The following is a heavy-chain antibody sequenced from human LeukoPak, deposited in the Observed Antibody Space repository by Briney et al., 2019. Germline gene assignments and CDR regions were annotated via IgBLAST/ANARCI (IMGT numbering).Heavy chain of an antibody. D-gene: IGHD3-10*01. Sequence: PGGSLRLSCAASGFTFSSYWMSWVRQAPGKGLEWVANIKQDGSEKYYVDSVKGRFTISRDNAKNSLYLQMNSLRAEDTAVYCCARGLRLDYYGSGKSMDVWGQGTTVTVSS. CDR1: GFTFSSYW. V-gene: IGHV3-7*01. CDR2: IKQDGSEK. J-gene: IGHJ6*02. CDR3: ARGLRLDYYGSGKSMDV.